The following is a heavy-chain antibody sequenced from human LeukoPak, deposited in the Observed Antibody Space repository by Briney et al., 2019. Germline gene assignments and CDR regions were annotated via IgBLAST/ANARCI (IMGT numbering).Heavy chain of an antibody. CDR2: IYYSGST. Sequence: SETLSLTCTVSGGSISSYYWSWIRQPPGKGLEWIGYIYYSGSTNYNPSLKSRVTISVDTSKNQFSLKLSSVTAADTAVYYCARQRNWGKTDAFDIWGQGTMVTVSS. CDR1: GGSISSYY. J-gene: IGHJ3*02. V-gene: IGHV4-59*08. D-gene: IGHD7-27*01. CDR3: ARQRNWGKTDAFDI.